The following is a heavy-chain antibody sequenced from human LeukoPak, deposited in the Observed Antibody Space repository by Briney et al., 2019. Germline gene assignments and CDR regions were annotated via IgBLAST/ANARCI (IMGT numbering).Heavy chain of an antibody. D-gene: IGHD3-9*01. Sequence: GGSLRLSCAASGFTFSSYSMNWVRQAPGKGLEWVSSISSSSSYIYYADSVKGRFTISRDNAKNSLYLRMNSLRAEDTAVYYCARDRYGRPMGYYFDYWGQGTLVTVSS. CDR2: ISSSSSYI. CDR3: ARDRYGRPMGYYFDY. J-gene: IGHJ4*02. V-gene: IGHV3-21*01. CDR1: GFTFSSYS.